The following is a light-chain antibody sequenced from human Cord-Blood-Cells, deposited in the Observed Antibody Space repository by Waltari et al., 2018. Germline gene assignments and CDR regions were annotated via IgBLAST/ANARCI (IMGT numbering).Light chain of an antibody. Sequence: NFMLTQPHSVSESPWKTVTISCTRSSGSIASTYVPWYRQRPGSAPTTVIYEDNQRPSGVPDRFSGSIDSSSNSASLSSSGLKTEDEADYYCQSYDSSNQVFGGGTKLTVL. CDR2: EDN. CDR1: SGSIASTY. V-gene: IGLV6-57*03. J-gene: IGLJ3*02. CDR3: QSYDSSNQV.